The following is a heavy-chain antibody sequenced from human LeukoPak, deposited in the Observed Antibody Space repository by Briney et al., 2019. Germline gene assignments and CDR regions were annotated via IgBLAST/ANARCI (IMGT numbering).Heavy chain of an antibody. D-gene: IGHD3-16*02. CDR1: GVSISSYY. J-gene: IGHJ5*02. Sequence: KPSETLSLTCTVSGVSISSYYWSWLRQPPGKGLEWSGYIYYSGSTNYNPSLKSRVTISVDTSKNQFSLKLSSVTAADTAVYYCARERDYVWGSYRQRYNWFDPWGQGTLVTVSS. V-gene: IGHV4-59*12. CDR2: IYYSGST. CDR3: ARERDYVWGSYRQRYNWFDP.